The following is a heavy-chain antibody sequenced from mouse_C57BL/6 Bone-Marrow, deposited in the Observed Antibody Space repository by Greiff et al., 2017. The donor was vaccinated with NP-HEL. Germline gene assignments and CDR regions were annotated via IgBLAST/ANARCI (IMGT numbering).Heavy chain of an antibody. CDR1: GYAFSSYW. Sequence: VQLQQSGAELVKPGASVKISCKASGYAFSSYWMNWVKQRPGKGLEWIGQIYPGDGDTNYNGKFKGKATLTADKSSSTAYMQLSSLTSEDSAVYFCARRGGSSYDWYFDVWGTGTTVTVSS. CDR3: ARRGGSSYDWYFDV. J-gene: IGHJ1*03. CDR2: IYPGDGDT. D-gene: IGHD1-1*01. V-gene: IGHV1-80*01.